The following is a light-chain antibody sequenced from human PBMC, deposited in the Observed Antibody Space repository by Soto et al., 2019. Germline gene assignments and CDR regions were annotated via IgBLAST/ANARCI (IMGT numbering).Light chain of an antibody. CDR2: GAS. Sequence: EIVMTQSPATLSVSPVERCTLSLRASQSVSNNLAWYQQKPGQAPRLLIYGASTRATGIPVRFSGSGSGTEFTLTISSLQSEDFAVYYCQQYNNWPITFGQGTRLRL. CDR3: QQYNNWPIT. V-gene: IGKV3-15*01. J-gene: IGKJ5*01. CDR1: QSVSNN.